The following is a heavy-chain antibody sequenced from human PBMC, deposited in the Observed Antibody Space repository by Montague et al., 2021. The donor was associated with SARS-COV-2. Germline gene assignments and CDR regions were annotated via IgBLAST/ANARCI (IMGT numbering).Heavy chain of an antibody. Sequence: SETLSLTCTVSGGSISSYYWRWIRQPARQGLELIGPIYTSCSTSYNPSLKSRVTMSLDKSKNQFSLKLRSVTAADTAVYFCARGSFGLGAFDIWGQGTMVTVSS. J-gene: IGHJ3*02. CDR1: GGSISSYY. CDR2: IYTSCST. CDR3: ARGSFGLGAFDI. V-gene: IGHV4-4*07. D-gene: IGHD3-16*01.